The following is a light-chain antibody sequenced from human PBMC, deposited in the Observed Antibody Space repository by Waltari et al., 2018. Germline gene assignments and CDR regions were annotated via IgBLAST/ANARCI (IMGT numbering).Light chain of an antibody. Sequence: QSVLTQPPSVSAAPGQKVTISCSGSNSNIGNNYVSWYQQLPGTAPKLLIYETNKRPSGIPDRFSGSKSGTSATLGITGLQTGDEADYYCGAWDGSLSSGVFGGGTKLTVL. CDR2: ETN. J-gene: IGLJ3*02. CDR3: GAWDGSLSSGV. CDR1: NSNIGNNY. V-gene: IGLV1-51*02.